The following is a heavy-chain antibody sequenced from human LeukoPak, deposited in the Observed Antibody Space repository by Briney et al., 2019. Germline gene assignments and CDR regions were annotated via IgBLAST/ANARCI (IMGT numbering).Heavy chain of an antibody. J-gene: IGHJ4*02. V-gene: IGHV5-10-1*01. CDR2: IDPSDSYT. Sequence: GGALRTYFKGFGWRFTSYWISWVRQMAGKGGGWRGRIDPSDSYTNYSPSFQDHVTISADKSISTAYLQWSSLKASDTAMYYCARVLGDGRADTADYWGQGTLVTVST. CDR3: ARVLGDGRADTADY. D-gene: IGHD5-18*01. CDR1: GWRFTSYW.